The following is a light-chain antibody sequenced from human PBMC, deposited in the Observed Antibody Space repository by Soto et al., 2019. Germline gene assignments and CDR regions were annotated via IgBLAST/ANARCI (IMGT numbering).Light chain of an antibody. CDR2: LNSDGSH. CDR3: QTWGSGIRVV. CDR1: SGHSSYA. V-gene: IGLV4-69*01. J-gene: IGLJ2*01. Sequence: QSVLTQSPSASACLGASVKLTCTLSSGHSSYAIAWHQQQPEKGPRYLMKLNSDGSHRKGDGIPDRFSGSSSGAERYLTISSLQSEDEADYYCQTWGSGIRVVFGGGTKLTVL.